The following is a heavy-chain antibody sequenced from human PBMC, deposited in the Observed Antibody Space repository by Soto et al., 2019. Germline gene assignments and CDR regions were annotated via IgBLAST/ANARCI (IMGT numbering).Heavy chain of an antibody. CDR1: GFTFSSYS. CDR3: AKWDWRSSSNY. V-gene: IGHV3-48*02. Sequence: PGGSLRLSCVASGFTFSSYSMNWVRQAPGKGLEWVSYISSSNSTIDYADSVKGRFTISRDNAKNLLYLQMNSLRDEDTAVYYCAKWDWRSSSNYWGQGTLVTVS. CDR2: ISSSNSTI. D-gene: IGHD6-6*01. J-gene: IGHJ4*02.